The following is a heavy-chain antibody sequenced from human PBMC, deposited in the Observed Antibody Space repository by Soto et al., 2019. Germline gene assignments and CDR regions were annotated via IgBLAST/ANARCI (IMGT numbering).Heavy chain of an antibody. CDR2: INHSGNV. CDR1: GGSFNGYF. V-gene: IGHV4-34*02. Sequence: QVPLQQRGAGLLKPSETLSLTCEVYGGSFNGYFWSWIRQSPGKGLEWIGDINHSGNVNYNPSLKSRVTISVDTSRNQFSLKMSSMTAADTAVYYCARGVEYWGQGTLVTVSS. J-gene: IGHJ4*02. D-gene: IGHD1-1*01. CDR3: ARGVEY.